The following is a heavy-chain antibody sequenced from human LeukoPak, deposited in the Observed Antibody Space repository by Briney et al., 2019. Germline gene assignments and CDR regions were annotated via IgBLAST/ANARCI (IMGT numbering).Heavy chain of an antibody. CDR1: GGSISTYS. D-gene: IGHD3-9*01. V-gene: IGHV4-59*01. J-gene: IGHJ4*02. CDR2: IYYSGNT. CDR3: ARVRLVGYDILTGYYSFDY. Sequence: WETLSLTCTVSGGSISTYSWSWIRQPPGKGLEWLGYIYYSGNTNYNPSLKSRVTISVDTSKNQFSLKLSSVTAADTAVYYCARVRLVGYDILTGYYSFDYWGQGTLVTVSS.